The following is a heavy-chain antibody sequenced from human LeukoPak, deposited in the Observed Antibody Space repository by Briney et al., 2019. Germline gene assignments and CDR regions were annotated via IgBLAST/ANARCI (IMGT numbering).Heavy chain of an antibody. CDR2: IYHSGST. Sequence: PSETLSLTCTVSGGSISSYYWSWIRQPPGKGLEWIGYIYHSGSTYYNPSLKSRVTISVDRSKNQFSLKLSSVTAADTAVYYCARVNSSSWGAYYYYGMDVWGQGTTVTVSS. V-gene: IGHV4-59*12. CDR1: GGSISSYY. CDR3: ARVNSSSWGAYYYYGMDV. J-gene: IGHJ6*02. D-gene: IGHD6-13*01.